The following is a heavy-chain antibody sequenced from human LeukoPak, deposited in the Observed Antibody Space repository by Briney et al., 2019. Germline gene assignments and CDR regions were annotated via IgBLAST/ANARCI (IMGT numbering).Heavy chain of an antibody. V-gene: IGHV3-53*01. J-gene: IGHJ4*02. Sequence: GGSLRLSCAASGFTVSSNYMSWVRQAPGKGLEWVSVIYSCGSTYYADSVKGRFTISRDSSKNTLYLQMNSLRAEDTAVYYCAKDLDYYDSSGYFDYWGQGTLVTVSS. CDR3: AKDLDYYDSSGYFDY. CDR1: GFTVSSNY. D-gene: IGHD3-22*01. CDR2: IYSCGST.